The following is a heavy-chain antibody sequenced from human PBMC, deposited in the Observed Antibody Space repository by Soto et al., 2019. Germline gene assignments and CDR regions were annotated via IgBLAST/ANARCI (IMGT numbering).Heavy chain of an antibody. CDR3: ARARRHYYDSSGYYFDY. CDR1: GGSFSCYY. J-gene: IGHJ4*02. Sequence: SETLSLTCAVYGGSFSCYYWSWIRQPPGKGLEWIGEINHSGSTNYNPSLKSRVTISVDTSKNQFSLKLSSVTAADTAVYYCARARRHYYDSSGYYFDYWGQGTLVTVSS. D-gene: IGHD3-22*01. V-gene: IGHV4-34*01. CDR2: INHSGST.